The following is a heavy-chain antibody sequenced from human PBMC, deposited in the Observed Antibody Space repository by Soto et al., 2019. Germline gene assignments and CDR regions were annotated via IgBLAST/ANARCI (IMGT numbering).Heavy chain of an antibody. Sequence: EVPLVESGGGLVQPGGSLRLSCVASGFTFNSHTMNWVRQAPGKGLEWLSYISDSSSTIYYADSVKGRFTISRDNAKNSLYLHMNSLGADDTVVYYCASEVGATGYWGQGTLVTVSS. CDR3: ASEVGATGY. CDR2: ISDSSSTI. D-gene: IGHD1-26*01. J-gene: IGHJ4*02. V-gene: IGHV3-48*04. CDR1: GFTFNSHT.